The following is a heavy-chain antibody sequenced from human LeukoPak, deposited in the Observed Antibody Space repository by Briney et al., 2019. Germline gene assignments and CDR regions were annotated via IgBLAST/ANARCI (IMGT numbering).Heavy chain of an antibody. CDR2: IFPIFGTA. D-gene: IGHD6-6*01. J-gene: IGHJ6*03. Sequence: SVKVSCKASGGTFSSYAISWVRQAPGQGLEWMGGIFPIFGTANYAQKFQGRVTITADESTSTAYMELSSLRSEDTAVYYCARTTIEYSSSNYYYMDVWGKGTTVTVSS. CDR3: ARTTIEYSSSNYYYMDV. CDR1: GGTFSSYA. V-gene: IGHV1-69*01.